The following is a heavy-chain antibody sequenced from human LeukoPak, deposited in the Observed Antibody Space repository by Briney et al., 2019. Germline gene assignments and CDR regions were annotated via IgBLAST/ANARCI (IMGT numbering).Heavy chain of an antibody. CDR3: GLLGGTTYYYGMDV. D-gene: IGHD1-7*01. V-gene: IGHV4-59*12. J-gene: IGHJ6*02. CDR1: GGSISSYY. CDR2: IYYSGST. Sequence: KPSEALSLTCTVSGGSISSYYWSWIRQPPGKGLEWIGYIYYSGSTNYNPSLKSRVTISVDTSKNQFSLKLSSVTAADTAVYYCGLLGGTTYYYGMDVWGQGTTVTVSS.